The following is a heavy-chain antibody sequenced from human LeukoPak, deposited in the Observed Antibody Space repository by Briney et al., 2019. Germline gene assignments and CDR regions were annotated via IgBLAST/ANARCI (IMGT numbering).Heavy chain of an antibody. CDR1: GFTFSRYT. CDR2: ISSSVTYI. D-gene: IGHD3-22*01. J-gene: IGHJ4*02. CDR3: ARALKDTPPHYDSDGYVFDY. V-gene: IGHV3-21*01. Sequence: PGGSLRLSCAVSGFTFSRYTMNWVSQAPGKGLEWVSSISSSVTYIYYAHSLNRPFTISRDNAKNSMYLQMNILRAEDTAVYYCARALKDTPPHYDSDGYVFDYWGQGTLVPVSS.